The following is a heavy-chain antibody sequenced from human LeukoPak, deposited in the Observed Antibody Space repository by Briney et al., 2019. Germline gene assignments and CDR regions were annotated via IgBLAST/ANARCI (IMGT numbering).Heavy chain of an antibody. CDR1: GYSFTSYW. V-gene: IGHV5-51*01. CDR2: IYPGDSDT. J-gene: IGHJ5*02. CDR3: ARQRSYGDYVGWFDP. Sequence: GEPLKISCKGSGYSFTSYWIAWVRQMPGKGLEWMGIIYPGDSDTRFSPSFQGQVTISADKSISTAYLQWSSLKASDTAMYYCARQRSYGDYVGWFDPWGQGTLVTVSS. D-gene: IGHD4-17*01.